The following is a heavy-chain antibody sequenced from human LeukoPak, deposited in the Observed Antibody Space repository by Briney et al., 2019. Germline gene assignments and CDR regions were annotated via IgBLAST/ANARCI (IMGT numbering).Heavy chain of an antibody. CDR2: INPNSGGT. V-gene: IGHV1-2*02. J-gene: IGHJ4*02. CDR1: GYTFTGYY. Sequence: ASVKVSCEASGYTFTGYYMHWVRQAPGQGLEWMGWINPNSGGTNYAQKFQGRVTMTRDTSISTAYMELSRLRSDDTAVYYCARVGLRGYYYGSGSYFPDYWGQGTLVTVSS. CDR3: ARVGLRGYYYGSGSYFPDY. D-gene: IGHD3-10*01.